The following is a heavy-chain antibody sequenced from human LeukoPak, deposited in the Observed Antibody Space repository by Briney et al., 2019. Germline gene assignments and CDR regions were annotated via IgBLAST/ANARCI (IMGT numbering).Heavy chain of an antibody. Sequence: SETLSLTRTVSGGSISSYYWSWIRQPPGKGLEWIGYIYYSGSTNYNPSLKSRVTISVDTSKNQFSLKLSSVTAADTAVYYCARGYGDYDPDAFDIWGQGTMVTVSS. V-gene: IGHV4-59*01. CDR1: GGSISSYY. D-gene: IGHD4-17*01. J-gene: IGHJ3*02. CDR2: IYYSGST. CDR3: ARGYGDYDPDAFDI.